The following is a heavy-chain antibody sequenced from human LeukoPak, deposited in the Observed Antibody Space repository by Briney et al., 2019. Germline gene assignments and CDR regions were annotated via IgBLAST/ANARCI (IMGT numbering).Heavy chain of an antibody. D-gene: IGHD3-22*01. Sequence: PSETLSLTCTVSGYSISSGYYWGWIRQPPGRGLEWIGSIYHSGSTYYNPSLKSRVTISVDTSKNQFSLKLSSVTAADTAVYYCARDRGGMIVVGNFDPWGQGTLVTVSS. CDR2: IYHSGST. V-gene: IGHV4-38-2*02. CDR3: ARDRGGMIVVGNFDP. J-gene: IGHJ5*02. CDR1: GYSISSGYY.